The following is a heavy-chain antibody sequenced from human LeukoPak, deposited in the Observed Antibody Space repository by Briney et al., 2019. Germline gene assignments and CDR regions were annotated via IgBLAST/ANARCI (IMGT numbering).Heavy chain of an antibody. Sequence: GASVKVSCKASGGTFSSYAISWVRQAPGQGLEWMGGIIPIFGTANYAQKFQGRVTITADESTSTAYMELSSLRSEDTAVYYCARDGITIFGVVGGPLDLWGRGTLVTVSS. V-gene: IGHV1-69*13. D-gene: IGHD3-3*01. CDR2: IIPIFGTA. J-gene: IGHJ2*01. CDR3: ARDGITIFGVVGGPLDL. CDR1: GGTFSSYA.